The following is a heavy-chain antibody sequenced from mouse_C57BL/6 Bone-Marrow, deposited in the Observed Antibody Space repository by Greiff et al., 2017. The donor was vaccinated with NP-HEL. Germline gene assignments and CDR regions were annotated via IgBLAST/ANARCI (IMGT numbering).Heavy chain of an antibody. V-gene: IGHV1-11*01. CDR1: GYTFTDHI. J-gene: IGHJ4*01. CDR3: GRPPSPHYYAMDY. CDR2: IYPVSGET. Sequence: QVHVKQSGAELASPGASVTLSCKASGYTFTDHIMNWVKKRPGQGLEWIGRIYPVSGETNYNQKFMGKATFSVDRSSSTVYMVLNSLTSEDPAVYYCGRPPSPHYYAMDYWGQGTSVTVSS. D-gene: IGHD6-1*01.